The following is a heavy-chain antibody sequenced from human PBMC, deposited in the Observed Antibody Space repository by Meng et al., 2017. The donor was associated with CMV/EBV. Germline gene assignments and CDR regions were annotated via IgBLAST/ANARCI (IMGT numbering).Heavy chain of an antibody. CDR3: ARGWGADIVVVPAAQKIFDY. CDR2: IYHSGST. J-gene: IGHJ4*02. CDR1: SSNW. Sequence: SSNWWSWVRQPPGKGLEWIGEIYHSGSTNYNPSLKSRVTISVDTSKNQFSLKLSSVTAADTAVYYCARGWGADIVVVPAAQKIFDYWGQGTLVTVSS. D-gene: IGHD2-2*01. V-gene: IGHV4-4*02.